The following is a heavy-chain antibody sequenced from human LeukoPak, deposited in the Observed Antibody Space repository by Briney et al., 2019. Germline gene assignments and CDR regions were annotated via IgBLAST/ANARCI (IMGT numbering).Heavy chain of an antibody. Sequence: GGSLRLSCAASGFTVSSNYMSWVRQAPGKGLEWVSVIYSGGSTYYADSVKGRFTISRDNSKNTLYLQMNSLRAEDTAVYYCAGDRHPSIDAFDIWGQGTMVTVSS. CDR3: AGDRHPSIDAFDI. CDR2: IYSGGST. CDR1: GFTVSSNY. V-gene: IGHV3-66*01. J-gene: IGHJ3*02.